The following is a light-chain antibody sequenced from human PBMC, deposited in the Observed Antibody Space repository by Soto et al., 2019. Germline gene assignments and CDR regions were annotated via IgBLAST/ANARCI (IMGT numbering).Light chain of an antibody. CDR2: EVS. CDR3: SSYTTTYTVV. V-gene: IGLV2-14*01. Sequence: QSALTQPASVSWSPGQSITISCTGTSSDVGGYNYVSWYQQHPGKVPKLMISEVSKRPSGVSNRFSGSKSGNTASLTISGLQAEDEADYYCSSYTTTYTVVFGGGTKLTVL. J-gene: IGLJ2*01. CDR1: SSDVGGYNY.